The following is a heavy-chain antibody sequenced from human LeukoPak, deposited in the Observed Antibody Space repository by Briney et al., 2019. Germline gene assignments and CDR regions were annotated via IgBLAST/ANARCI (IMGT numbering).Heavy chain of an antibody. V-gene: IGHV3-30*03. CDR3: ARPQETTVTHLDY. J-gene: IGHJ4*02. CDR2: ISYDGSNK. D-gene: IGHD4-17*01. Sequence: GGSLRLSCAASGFTFSSYGMHWVRQAPGKGLEWVAVISYDGSNKYYTDSVKGRFTISRDNSKNTLYLQMNSLRAEDTAVYYCARPQETTVTHLDYWGEGTLVTVSS. CDR1: GFTFSSYG.